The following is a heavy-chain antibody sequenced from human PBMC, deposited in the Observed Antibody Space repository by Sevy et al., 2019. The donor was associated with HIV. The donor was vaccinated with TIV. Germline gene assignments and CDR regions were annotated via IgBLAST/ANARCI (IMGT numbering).Heavy chain of an antibody. CDR2: ITYDGSNK. CDR1: GFTFSSYA. J-gene: IGHJ4*02. CDR3: AREGYSNYFDY. Sequence: GGSLRLSCAASGFTFSSYAMHWVRQAPGKGLEWVAVITYDGSNKYYADSVKGRFTISRDNSKNTLYLQMNSLRAEDTAVYYCAREGYSNYFDYWGQGTLVTVSS. V-gene: IGHV3-30-3*01. D-gene: IGHD4-4*01.